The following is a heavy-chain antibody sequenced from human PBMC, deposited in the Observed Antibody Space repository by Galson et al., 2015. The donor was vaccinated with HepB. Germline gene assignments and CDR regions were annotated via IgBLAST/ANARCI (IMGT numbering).Heavy chain of an antibody. CDR2: INTNTGNP. CDR3: ARGLYCGGDCYWDPFDY. CDR1: GYIFNDYA. V-gene: IGHV7-4-1*02. J-gene: IGHJ4*02. D-gene: IGHD2-21*02. Sequence: SVKVSCKASGYIFNDYAVNWVRQAPGQGLEWMGWINTNTGNPTYAQNFTGRFVFSLDTSVTTAYLQISSLKAEDTAVYYCARGLYCGGDCYWDPFDYWGQGTLVTVSS.